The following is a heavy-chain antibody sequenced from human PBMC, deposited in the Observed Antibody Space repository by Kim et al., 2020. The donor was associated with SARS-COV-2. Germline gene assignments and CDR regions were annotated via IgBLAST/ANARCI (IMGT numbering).Heavy chain of an antibody. D-gene: IGHD4-17*01. J-gene: IGHJ4*02. CDR3: ARGADHDYGDYFFDY. Sequence: SETLSLTCTVSGGSISSGGYYWSWIRQHPGKGLEWIGYIYDSGSTYYNPSLKSRVTISVDTSKNHFSLKLSSVTAADTAVYYCARGADHDYGDYFFDYWGQGTLVTVSS. CDR1: GGSISSGGYY. CDR2: IYDSGST. V-gene: IGHV4-31*03.